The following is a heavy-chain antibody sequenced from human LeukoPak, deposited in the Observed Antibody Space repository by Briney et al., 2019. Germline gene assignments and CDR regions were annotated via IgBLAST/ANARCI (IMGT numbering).Heavy chain of an antibody. CDR1: GFTFSSYG. Sequence: GGSLRLSCAAPGFTFSSYGMHWVRQAPGKGLEWVAAIIYDGSNKYYADSVKGRFTISRDNSKNTLYLQMNSLRAEDTAVYYCAKDHLPGYSYGGYYFDYWGQGTLVTVSS. D-gene: IGHD5-18*01. V-gene: IGHV3-30*18. CDR2: IIYDGSNK. CDR3: AKDHLPGYSYGGYYFDY. J-gene: IGHJ4*02.